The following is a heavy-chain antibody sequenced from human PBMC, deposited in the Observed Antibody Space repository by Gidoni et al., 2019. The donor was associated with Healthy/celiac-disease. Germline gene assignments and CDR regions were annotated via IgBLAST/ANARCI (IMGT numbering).Heavy chain of an antibody. CDR2: IYYSGST. CDR1: GGSISSSSYY. V-gene: IGHV4-39*01. Sequence: QLQLQESGPGLVKPSETLSLTCTVSGGSISSSSYYWGWIRQPPGKGLEWIGRIYYSGSTYYNPSLKSRVTISVDTSKNQFSLKLSSVTAADTAVYYCARLITMVRGVIQYYFDYWGQGTLVTVSS. D-gene: IGHD3-10*01. CDR3: ARLITMVRGVIQYYFDY. J-gene: IGHJ4*02.